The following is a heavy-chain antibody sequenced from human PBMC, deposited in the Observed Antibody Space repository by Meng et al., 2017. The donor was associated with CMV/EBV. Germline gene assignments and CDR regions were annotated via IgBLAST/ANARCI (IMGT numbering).Heavy chain of an antibody. V-gene: IGHV4-30-4*08. CDR1: SGDYF. CDR2: IYYSGTT. CDR3: ARVVRDDFWSGYYRGGWFDP. D-gene: IGHD3-3*01. J-gene: IGHJ5*02. Sequence: SGDYFWSWIRQPPGKGLEWIGYIYYSGTTYYNPSLESRVTISVDTSKNQFFLKLSSVTAADTAVYYCARVVRDDFWSGYYRGGWFDPWGQGTLVTVSS.